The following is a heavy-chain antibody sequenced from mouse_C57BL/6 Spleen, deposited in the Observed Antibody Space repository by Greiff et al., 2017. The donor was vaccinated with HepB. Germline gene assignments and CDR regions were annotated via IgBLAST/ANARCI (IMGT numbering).Heavy chain of an antibody. Sequence: QVHVKQSGTELVKPGASVKLSCKASGYTFTSYWMHWVKQRPGQGLEWIGNINPSNGGTNYNEKFKSKATLTVDKSSSTAYMQLSSLTSEDSAVYYCARSHYYGSSWYFDVWGTGTTVTVSS. V-gene: IGHV1-53*01. CDR3: ARSHYYGSSWYFDV. CDR1: GYTFTSYW. CDR2: INPSNGGT. D-gene: IGHD1-1*01. J-gene: IGHJ1*03.